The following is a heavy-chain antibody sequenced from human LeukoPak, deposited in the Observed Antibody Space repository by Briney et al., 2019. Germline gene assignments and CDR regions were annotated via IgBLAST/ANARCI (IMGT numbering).Heavy chain of an antibody. CDR2: ISGSGGST. CDR3: ARDGDFWSAQGAFDI. V-gene: IGHV3-23*01. J-gene: IGHJ3*02. D-gene: IGHD3-3*01. CDR1: GFTFNTYG. Sequence: GGSLRLSCAASGFTFNTYGMHWVRQAPDKGLEWVSAISGSGGSTYYADSVKGRFTISRDNSKNTLYLQMNSLRAEDTAVYYCARDGDFWSAQGAFDIWGQGTMVTVSS.